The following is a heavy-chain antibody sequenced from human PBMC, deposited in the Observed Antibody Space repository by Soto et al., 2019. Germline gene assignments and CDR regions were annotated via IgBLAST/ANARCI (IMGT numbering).Heavy chain of an antibody. CDR3: ARPKNYADYLDH. CDR2: INGGNGDT. V-gene: IGHV1-3*05. D-gene: IGHD1-7*01. Sequence: QVQLVQSGAEEKKPGASVKVSCKASGYTFTSYSMHWVRQAPGQRLEWMGWINGGNGDTKYSQNXXGXLTITMDTSASTVYMEVFSLRSEDTAVYYCARPKNYADYLDHWGQGTLVTVSS. J-gene: IGHJ4*01. CDR1: GYTFTSYS.